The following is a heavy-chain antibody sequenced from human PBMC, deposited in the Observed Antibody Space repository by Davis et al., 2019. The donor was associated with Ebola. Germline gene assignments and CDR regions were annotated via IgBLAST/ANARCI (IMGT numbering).Heavy chain of an antibody. CDR2: INHSGST. J-gene: IGHJ4*02. D-gene: IGHD6-13*01. CDR3: VQSGTAAGMLCDY. CDR1: GGSFSGYY. V-gene: IGHV4-34*01. Sequence: PSETLSLTCAVYGGSFSGYYWSWIRQPPGKGLEWIGEINHSGSTNYNPSFKSRVTVSVDTSRKQFSLTMTSVTAADTAGYYCVQSGTAAGMLCDYWGQGILVTVSS.